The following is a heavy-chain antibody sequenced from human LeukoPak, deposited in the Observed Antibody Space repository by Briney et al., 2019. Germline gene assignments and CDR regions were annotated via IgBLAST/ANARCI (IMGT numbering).Heavy chain of an antibody. D-gene: IGHD3-22*01. Sequence: GGSLRLSCAASGFTFSDFAMHWVRQAPGKGLEWLAGTSDDGTETYYTQSVKGRFTISRDNAKNSLYLQMNSLRAEDTAVYYCARGAYYYEDWGQGTLVTVSS. CDR1: GFTFSDFA. CDR3: ARGAYYYED. V-gene: IGHV3-30*04. J-gene: IGHJ4*02. CDR2: TSDDGTET.